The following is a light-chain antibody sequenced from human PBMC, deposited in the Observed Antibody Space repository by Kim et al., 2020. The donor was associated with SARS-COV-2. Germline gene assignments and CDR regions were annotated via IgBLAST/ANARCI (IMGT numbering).Light chain of an antibody. V-gene: IGKV3-20*01. CDR3: QQYGRSPPFT. CDR1: QSVSSNY. Sequence: PVERASLSSRASQSVSSNYLACYHQKPGQAPRILIYGASSRAKGIGDRFSGSGSGTDFTLTISRLEPDDFAVYYCQQYGRSPPFTFGQGTKVDIK. J-gene: IGKJ2*01. CDR2: GAS.